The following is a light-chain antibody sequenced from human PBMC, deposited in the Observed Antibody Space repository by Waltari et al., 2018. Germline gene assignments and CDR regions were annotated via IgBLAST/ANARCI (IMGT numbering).Light chain of an antibody. Sequence: QSALTQPASVSGSPGQSITISCVGTSNYVGGYTFVSWYQQHPAKVPKLMIYDVSTRPSGISYRFSGSKSGNTASLTISGRQAEDEADYYCCSYVGGGTLVFGGGTSVTVL. J-gene: IGLJ2*01. CDR2: DVS. V-gene: IGLV2-23*02. CDR1: SNYVGGYTF. CDR3: CSYVGGGTLV.